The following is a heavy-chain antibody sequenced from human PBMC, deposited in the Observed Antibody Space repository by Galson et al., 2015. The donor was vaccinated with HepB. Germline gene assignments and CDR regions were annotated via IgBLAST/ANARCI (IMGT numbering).Heavy chain of an antibody. Sequence: QSGAEVKKPGESLKISCKGSGYSFTTYWIGWVRQMPGKGLEWMGRIDPSDSYTNYSPSFQDHVTISADKSISTAYLQWSSLKASDTAMYYCARYVSATVTTVDYWGQGTLVTVSS. J-gene: IGHJ4*02. D-gene: IGHD4-17*01. V-gene: IGHV5-10-1*01. CDR3: ARYVSATVTTVDY. CDR2: IDPSDSYT. CDR1: GYSFTTYW.